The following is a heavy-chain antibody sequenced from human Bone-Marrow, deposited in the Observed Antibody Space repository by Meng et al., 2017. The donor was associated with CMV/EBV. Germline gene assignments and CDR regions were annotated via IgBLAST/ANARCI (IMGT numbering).Heavy chain of an antibody. CDR1: GFTFSSYS. CDR3: AREAIVVVPAAIADPFDY. J-gene: IGHJ4*02. D-gene: IGHD2-2*02. V-gene: IGHV3-48*04. CDR2: ISSSSSTI. Sequence: GGSLRLSCAASGFTFSSYSMNWVRQAPGKGLEWVSYISSSSSTIYYADSVKGRFTISRDNAKNSLYLQMNSLRAEDTAVYYCAREAIVVVPAAIADPFDYWGQGTLVTVSS.